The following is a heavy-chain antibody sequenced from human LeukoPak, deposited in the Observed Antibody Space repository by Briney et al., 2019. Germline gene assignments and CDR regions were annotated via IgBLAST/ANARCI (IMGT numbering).Heavy chain of an antibody. D-gene: IGHD3-22*01. CDR1: GYSISSGYY. Sequence: SETLSLTCTVSGYSISSGYYWGWIRQPPGKGLEWIGSIYHSGSTYYNPSLKSRVTISVDTSKNQFSLKLSSVTAADTAVYYCARDRWGYLVRDYYYHMDVWGKGTTVTVSS. CDR2: IYHSGST. CDR3: ARDRWGYLVRDYYYHMDV. J-gene: IGHJ6*03. V-gene: IGHV4-38-2*02.